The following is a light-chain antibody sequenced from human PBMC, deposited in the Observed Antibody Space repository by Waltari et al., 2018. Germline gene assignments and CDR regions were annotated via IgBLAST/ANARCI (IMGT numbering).Light chain of an antibody. CDR3: QQYNNWPPYT. CDR1: QSVSSN. V-gene: IGKV3-15*01. CDR2: GAS. J-gene: IGKJ2*01. Sequence: EIVMTQSPATLSVSPGERATLSCRASQSVSSNLAWYQQKPGQAPRLLNYGASTRATGIPARFSGSGSVTEFTLTISSLQSEDFAVYYCQQYNNWPPYTFGQGTKLEIK.